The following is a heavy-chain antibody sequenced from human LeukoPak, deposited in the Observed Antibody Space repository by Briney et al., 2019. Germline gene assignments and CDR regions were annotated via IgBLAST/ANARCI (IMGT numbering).Heavy chain of an antibody. V-gene: IGHV4-59*01. J-gene: IGHJ4*02. CDR3: ARDAGSGSLSQFDY. Sequence: SETLSLTCTVSGGSISSYYWSWIRQPPGKGLEWIGYIYYSGSTNHNPSLKSRVTISVDTSKNQFSLKLSSVTAADTAVYYCARDAGSGSLSQFDYWGQGTLVTVSS. D-gene: IGHD3-10*01. CDR1: GGSISSYY. CDR2: IYYSGST.